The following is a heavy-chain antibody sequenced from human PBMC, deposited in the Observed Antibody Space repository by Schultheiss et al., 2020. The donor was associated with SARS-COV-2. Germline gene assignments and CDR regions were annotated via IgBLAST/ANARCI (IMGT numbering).Heavy chain of an antibody. CDR2: IYTSGST. D-gene: IGHD6-13*01. V-gene: IGHV4-4*07. J-gene: IGHJ3*02. CDR3: ARGPLAAAGDAFDI. CDR1: GGSISSYY. Sequence: SETLSLTCTVSGGSISSYYWSWIRQPAGKGLEWIGRIYTSGSTNYNPSLKSRVTMSVDTSKNQFSLKLSSVTAADTAVYYCARGPLAAAGDAFDIWGQGTMVTVSS.